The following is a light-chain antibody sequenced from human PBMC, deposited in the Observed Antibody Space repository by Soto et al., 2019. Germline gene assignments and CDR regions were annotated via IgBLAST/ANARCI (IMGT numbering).Light chain of an antibody. CDR3: QQYGSSFPWT. CDR2: GAS. J-gene: IGKJ2*02. Sequence: EILLTQSPGTLSLSPGERATLSCRASQYISSSFLAWYQHKPGQAPRLLIYGASTRATDIPDRFSGSGSGTDFTLTISRLEPEDFAVYYCQQYGSSFPWTFGQGTKLEIK. V-gene: IGKV3-20*01. CDR1: QYISSSF.